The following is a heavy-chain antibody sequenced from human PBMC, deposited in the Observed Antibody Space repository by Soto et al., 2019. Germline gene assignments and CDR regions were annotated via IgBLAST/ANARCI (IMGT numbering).Heavy chain of an antibody. J-gene: IGHJ6*02. CDR2: ISNDGTNQ. D-gene: IGHD3-22*01. CDR1: GFTLSGFA. V-gene: IGHV3-30*18. Sequence: GGSLRLSCDASGFTLSGFAMHWVRQAPGQGLEWVAAISNDGTNQYYSESVKGRFTISRANSKNTLYLQMNDLRAEDTAVYYCAKAYYYDSSGYYDNYYAMDVWGQGTTVTVSS. CDR3: AKAYYYDSSGYYDNYYAMDV.